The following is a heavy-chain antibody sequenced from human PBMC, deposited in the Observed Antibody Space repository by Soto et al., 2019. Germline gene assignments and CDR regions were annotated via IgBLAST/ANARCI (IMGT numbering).Heavy chain of an antibody. D-gene: IGHD2-15*01. Sequence: EVQLVESGGGLVQAGGSLRLSCAASGFALSSYWMHWVRRVPGKGLVWVSRINPDGSRIDYADSVRGRFTISRDNVKNTMFLQINNLRVEHTSLYSCGSVPVGGFGKFEPWGQGTIGTVSS. V-gene: IGHV3-74*01. CDR3: GSVPVGGFGKFEP. J-gene: IGHJ5*02. CDR1: GFALSSYW. CDR2: INPDGSRI.